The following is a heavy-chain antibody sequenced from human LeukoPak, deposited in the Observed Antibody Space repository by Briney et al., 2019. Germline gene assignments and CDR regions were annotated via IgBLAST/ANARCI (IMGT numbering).Heavy chain of an antibody. D-gene: IGHD2-2*01. CDR1: GYTFTGYH. J-gene: IGHJ4*02. V-gene: IGHV1-2*06. CDR3: ARDYCSSTSCLFDY. Sequence: ASVKVSCKASGYTFTGYHMHWVRQAPGQGLEWMGRINPNSGDTNYAQNFQGRATMTRDTSTSTAYMELSRLRSDDTAVYYCARDYCSSTSCLFDYWGQGTLVTVSS. CDR2: INPNSGDT.